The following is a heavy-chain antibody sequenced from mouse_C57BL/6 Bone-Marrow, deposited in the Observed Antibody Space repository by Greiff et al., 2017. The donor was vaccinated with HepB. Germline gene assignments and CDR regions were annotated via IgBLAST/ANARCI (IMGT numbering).Heavy chain of an antibody. CDR3: ARIGLYYDYDAKYYYAMDY. D-gene: IGHD2-4*01. CDR1: GFTLSTFGMG. J-gene: IGHJ4*01. CDR2: IWWDDDK. Sequence: QVTLKESGPGLLQPSQTLSLTCSFSGFTLSTFGMGVGWMRQPPGKGLEWLAHIWWDDDKYDNPALKSRPTISKDTSKNQVFLKINNVDTADTATSSCARIGLYYDYDAKYYYAMDYWGQGTSVTVSS. V-gene: IGHV8-8*01.